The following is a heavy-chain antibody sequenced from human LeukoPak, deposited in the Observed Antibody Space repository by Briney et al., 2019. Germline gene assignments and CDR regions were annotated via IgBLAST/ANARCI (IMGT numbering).Heavy chain of an antibody. J-gene: IGHJ4*02. CDR1: GFSLGSFE. D-gene: IGHD5-12*01. Sequence: QAGGSLRLSCAASGFSLGSFEMNWVRQAPGKGLEWVSYISSSGSTIDYADSVKGRFTISRDNAKNSLYLQMNSLRAEDTAVYYCAREEGLDYWGQGTLVTVSS. V-gene: IGHV3-48*03. CDR2: ISSSGSTI. CDR3: AREEGLDY.